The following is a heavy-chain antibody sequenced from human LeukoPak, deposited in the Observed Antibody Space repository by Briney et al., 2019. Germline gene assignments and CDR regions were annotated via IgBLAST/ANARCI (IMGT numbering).Heavy chain of an antibody. Sequence: GGSLRLSCAASGFTFSSYAMSWVRQAPGKGLEWVSAISGSGSSTYYADSVKGRFTISRDNSKNTLYLQMNSLRAEDTALYYCAKRDGYNSNPLKDWGQGTLVTVPS. V-gene: IGHV3-23*01. CDR1: GFTFSSYA. CDR3: AKRDGYNSNPLKD. J-gene: IGHJ4*02. D-gene: IGHD5-24*01. CDR2: ISGSGSST.